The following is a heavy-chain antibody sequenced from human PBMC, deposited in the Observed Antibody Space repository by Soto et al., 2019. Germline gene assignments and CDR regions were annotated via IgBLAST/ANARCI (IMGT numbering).Heavy chain of an antibody. CDR1: GFTSSSYA. J-gene: IGHJ4*02. D-gene: IGHD3-9*01. Sequence: PGGSLRLSCAASGFTSSSYAMSWVRQAPGKGLEWVSAISGSGGSTYYADSVKGRFTISRDNSKNTLYLQMNSLRAEDTAVYYCAKVSREKRILRYFDWLSPSSYFDYWGQGTLVTVSS. V-gene: IGHV3-23*01. CDR2: ISGSGGST. CDR3: AKVSREKRILRYFDWLSPSSYFDY.